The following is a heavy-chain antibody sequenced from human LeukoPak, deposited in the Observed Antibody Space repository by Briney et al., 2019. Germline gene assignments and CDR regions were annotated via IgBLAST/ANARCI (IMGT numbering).Heavy chain of an antibody. D-gene: IGHD1-20*01. V-gene: IGHV3-21*01. CDR1: GFTFSNYA. J-gene: IGHJ4*02. CDR2: ISTTSTYI. Sequence: GGSLRLSCAASGFTFSNYAMSWVRQAPGKGLEWVSSISTTSTYIYYADSVKGRFTVSRDNAKNSLYLQMNSLRAEDTAVYYRAKFSPRWYYWMTGSFDYWGQGTLVTVSS. CDR3: AKFSPRWYYWMTGSFDY.